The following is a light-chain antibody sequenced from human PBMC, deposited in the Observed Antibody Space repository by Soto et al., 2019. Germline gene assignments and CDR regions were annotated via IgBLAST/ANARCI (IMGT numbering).Light chain of an antibody. CDR3: AAWDDSLNGYV. CDR2: SND. V-gene: IGLV1-44*01. Sequence: QSVLTQPPSASGTPGQRVTISCSGSTSNIGSNYVNWYQQLPGTAPKLLIYSNDQRPSGVPDRFSGSKSGTSASLAISGLQSEDEADYYCAAWDDSLNGYVFGTGTKVTVL. CDR1: TSNIGSNY. J-gene: IGLJ1*01.